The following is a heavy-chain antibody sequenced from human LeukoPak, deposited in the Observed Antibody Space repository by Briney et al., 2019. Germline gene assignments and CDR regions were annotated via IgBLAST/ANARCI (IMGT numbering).Heavy chain of an antibody. D-gene: IGHD2-2*01. Sequence: ASVKVSCKASGYTFTGYYMHWVRQAPGQGLEWMGWINTNTGNPTYAQGFTGRFVFSLDTSVSTAYLQISSLKAEDTAVYYCARGYCSSTSCYGGSYWGQGTLVIVSS. V-gene: IGHV7-4-1*02. CDR1: GYTFTGYY. CDR2: INTNTGNP. CDR3: ARGYCSSTSCYGGSY. J-gene: IGHJ4*02.